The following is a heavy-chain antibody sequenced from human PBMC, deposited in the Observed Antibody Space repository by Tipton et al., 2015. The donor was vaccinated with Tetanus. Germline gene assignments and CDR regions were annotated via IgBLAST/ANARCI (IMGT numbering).Heavy chain of an antibody. CDR1: GGSINPYY. D-gene: IGHD2-8*01. J-gene: IGHJ5*02. CDR2: IYSSGST. V-gene: IGHV4-59*01. Sequence: TLSLTCSVSGGSINPYYWSWIRQPPGKGLEWIGNIYSSGSTYYNPSLKSRVTISVDTSRNQFSLRLKSVTPADTAMYYCARDHRLSASYAGWVDPWCHGTLVTVSS. CDR3: ARDHRLSASYAGWVDP.